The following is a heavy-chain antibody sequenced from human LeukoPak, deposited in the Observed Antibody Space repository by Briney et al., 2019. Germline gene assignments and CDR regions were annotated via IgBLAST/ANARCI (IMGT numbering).Heavy chain of an antibody. CDR1: GFTFSSFW. CDR3: ARGGRGSNWFDN. CDR2: INTHGSIT. J-gene: IGHJ5*02. V-gene: IGHV3-74*01. Sequence: GGSLRLSCAASGFTFSSFWMHWVRQAPGKGLVWVSRINTHGSITIYADSVKGRFTISRDNAKNTLYLQMSSLRAEDTAVYYCARGGRGSNWFDNWGQGTLVTVS. D-gene: IGHD2-15*01.